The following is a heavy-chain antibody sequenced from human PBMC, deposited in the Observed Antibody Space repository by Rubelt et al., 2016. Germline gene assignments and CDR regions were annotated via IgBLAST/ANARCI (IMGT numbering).Heavy chain of an antibody. CDR3: ARARVRSGYWLPYYFDY. CDR2: IWYDGSNK. J-gene: IGHJ4*02. V-gene: IGHV3-33*01. Sequence: VAVIWYDGSNKYYADSVKGRFTISRDNSKNTLYLQMNSLRAEDTAVYYCARARVRSGYWLPYYFDYWGQGTLVTVSS. D-gene: IGHD3-3*01.